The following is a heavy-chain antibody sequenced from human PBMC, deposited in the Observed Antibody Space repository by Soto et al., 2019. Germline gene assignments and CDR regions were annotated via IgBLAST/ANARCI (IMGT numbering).Heavy chain of an antibody. CDR3: ARGEYYYDSSGYYYWSHFDY. CDR1: GGSVSSGSYY. D-gene: IGHD3-22*01. J-gene: IGHJ4*02. V-gene: IGHV4-61*01. CDR2: IYYSGST. Sequence: SETLSLTCTVSGGSVSSGSYYWSWIRQPPGKGLEWIGYIYYSGSTNYNPSLKSRVTISVDTSKNQFSLKLSSVTAADTAVYYCARGEYYYDSSGYYYWSHFDYWGQGTLVTVSS.